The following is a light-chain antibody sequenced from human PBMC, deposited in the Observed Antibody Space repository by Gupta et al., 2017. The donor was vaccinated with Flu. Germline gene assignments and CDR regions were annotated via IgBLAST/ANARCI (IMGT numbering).Light chain of an antibody. CDR2: DDS. CDR1: NIGSKS. Sequence: GGKNIGSKSGHWYQRKPGQAPVLVVYDDSGRPSGIPERFSGSNSGNTATLTNSRVEAGDEADYYCQVWDSSSDPRVFGGGTKLTVL. V-gene: IGLV3-21*02. CDR3: QVWDSSSDPRV. J-gene: IGLJ3*02.